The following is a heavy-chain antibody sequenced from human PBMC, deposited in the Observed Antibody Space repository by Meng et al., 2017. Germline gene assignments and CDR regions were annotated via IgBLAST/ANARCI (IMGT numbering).Heavy chain of an antibody. CDR1: GFTFSNSW. V-gene: IGHV3-74*01. D-gene: IGHD6-13*01. CDR3: ATGAAAADH. CDR2: INSDGSST. Sequence: VQLVGSGGVLVQPGGSLRLSVEASGFTFSNSWIHWVRQAPGKGLVWVSRINSDGSSTSYADSVKGRFIISRDNAKNTLYLQMNSLITEDTAVYFCATGAAAADHWGQGTLVTVSS. J-gene: IGHJ4*02.